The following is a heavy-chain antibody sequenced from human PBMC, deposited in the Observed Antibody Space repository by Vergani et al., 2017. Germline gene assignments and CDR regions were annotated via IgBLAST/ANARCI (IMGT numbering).Heavy chain of an antibody. V-gene: IGHV1-18*01. CDR1: GYTFTSYG. Sequence: QVQLVQSGAEVKKPGASVKVSCKASGYTFTSYGISWVRQAPGQGLEWMGWISAYNGNTNYAQKLQGRVTMTTDTSTSTAYMELRSLRSDDTAVYYCARIRSGLYYYGSGSPGGMDVWGQGTTVTVSS. CDR2: ISAYNGNT. CDR3: ARIRSGLYYYGSGSPGGMDV. D-gene: IGHD3-10*01. J-gene: IGHJ6*02.